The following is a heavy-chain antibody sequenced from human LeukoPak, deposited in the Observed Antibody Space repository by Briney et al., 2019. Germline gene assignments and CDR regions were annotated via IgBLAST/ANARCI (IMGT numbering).Heavy chain of an antibody. J-gene: IGHJ4*02. CDR1: GFTFSYYW. CDR2: ISNDGSAT. D-gene: IGHD4-23*01. V-gene: IGHV3-74*01. Sequence: QPGGSLRLSCAASGFTFSYYWMHWVRHAPGKGLVWVSRISNDGSATNHADSVKGRFTISRDNAKNTLYLQMNSLRAEDTAVYYCARDMDEDYSGNTLDYWGRGTLVTVSS. CDR3: ARDMDEDYSGNTLDY.